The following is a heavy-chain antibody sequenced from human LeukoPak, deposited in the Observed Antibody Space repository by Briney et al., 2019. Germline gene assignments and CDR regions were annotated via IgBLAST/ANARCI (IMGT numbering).Heavy chain of an antibody. CDR3: ARQCERSGMATIACSYYYYGMDV. CDR2: IYYSGST. CDR1: GGSISSSSYY. Sequence: PSETLSLTCTVSGGSISSSSYYWGWIRQPPGKGLEWIGSIYYSGSTYYNPSLKSRVTISVDTSKNQFSLKLSSVTAAGTAVYYCARQCERSGMATIACSYYYYGMDVWGQGTTVTVSS. D-gene: IGHD5-24*01. V-gene: IGHV4-39*01. J-gene: IGHJ6*02.